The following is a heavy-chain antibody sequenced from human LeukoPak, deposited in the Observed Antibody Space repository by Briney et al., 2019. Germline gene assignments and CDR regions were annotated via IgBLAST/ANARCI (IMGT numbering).Heavy chain of an antibody. D-gene: IGHD2-2*01. V-gene: IGHV3-21*01. CDR1: GFTFSSYW. CDR2: ISSSSSYI. CDR3: ARSLYCSSTSCYGFDY. Sequence: GGSLRLSCAASGFTFSSYWMDWVRQAPGKGLEGVSSISSSSSYIYYADSVKGRFTISRDNAKNSLYLQMNSLRAEDTAVYYCARSLYCSSTSCYGFDYWGQGTLVTVSS. J-gene: IGHJ4*02.